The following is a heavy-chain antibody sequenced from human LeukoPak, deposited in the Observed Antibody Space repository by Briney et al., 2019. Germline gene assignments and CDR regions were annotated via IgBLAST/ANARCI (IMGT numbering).Heavy chain of an antibody. Sequence: GGSLRLSCAASGFTFSNAWMSWVRQAPGKGLEWVGRIKSKTDGGTTDYAAPVKGRFTISRDDSKITLYLQMNSLKTEDTAVYYCTTDTWFGESQEYYFDYWGQGTLVTVSS. V-gene: IGHV3-15*01. D-gene: IGHD3-10*01. J-gene: IGHJ4*02. CDR3: TTDTWFGESQEYYFDY. CDR1: GFTFSNAW. CDR2: IKSKTDGGTT.